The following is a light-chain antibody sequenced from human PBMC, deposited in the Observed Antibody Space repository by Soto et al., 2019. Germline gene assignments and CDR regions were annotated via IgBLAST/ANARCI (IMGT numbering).Light chain of an antibody. Sequence: EIVLTQSPGTLSLSPGERATLSCRASQSVSSSHLAWYRQKAGQAPRLLIYGASSRAAGIPDRFSGSGSGTDFTLTISRLEPEDFAVYYCQQYGSSPPTFGQGTKVDIK. CDR1: QSVSSSH. J-gene: IGKJ1*01. CDR3: QQYGSSPPT. V-gene: IGKV3-20*01. CDR2: GAS.